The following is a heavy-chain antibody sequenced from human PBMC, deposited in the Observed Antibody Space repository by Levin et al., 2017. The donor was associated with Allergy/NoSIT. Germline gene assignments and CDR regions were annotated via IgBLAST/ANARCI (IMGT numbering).Heavy chain of an antibody. CDR3: ARDLGKDMDSEGDY. J-gene: IGHJ4*02. V-gene: IGHV1-46*01. CDR1: GYTFITYY. CDR2: INPSGPTT. D-gene: IGHD1-1*01. Sequence: ASVKVSCKASGYTFITYYIHWVRLAPGQGLEWMGIINPSGPTTTYAQKFQGRVTMTRDTSTSTVYMELSSLTSEDTAVYYCARDLGKDMDSEGDYWGQGTLVTVSS.